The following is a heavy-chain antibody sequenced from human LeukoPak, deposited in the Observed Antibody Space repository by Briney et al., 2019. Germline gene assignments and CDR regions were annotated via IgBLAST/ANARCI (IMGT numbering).Heavy chain of an antibody. CDR2: ISGSGGST. CDR1: GFTFSSYA. CDR3: TTLTDIPQFDY. V-gene: IGHV3-23*01. D-gene: IGHD4-11*01. Sequence: GGSLILSCAASGFTFSSYAMSWVRQAPGKGLEWVSAISGSGGSTYYADSVKGRFTISRDNSKNTLYLQMNSLKTEDTAVYYCTTLTDIPQFDYWSQGTLLTVSS. J-gene: IGHJ4*02.